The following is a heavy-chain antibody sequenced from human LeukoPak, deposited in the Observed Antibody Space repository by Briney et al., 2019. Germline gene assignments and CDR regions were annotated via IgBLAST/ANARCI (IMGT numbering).Heavy chain of an antibody. CDR1: GFTVSSIY. D-gene: IGHD2-2*01. CDR2: IYSDGSA. J-gene: IGHJ1*01. V-gene: IGHV3-66*02. CDR3: ARDVPAPH. Sequence: PGGSLRLSCAASGFTVSSIYMIGVRQAPGEGLVWVSIIYSDGSAYYADSERGRFTISRDDSNKTLSLQMKNLKPEDSAVYYCARDVPAPHWGQGTLVTVSS.